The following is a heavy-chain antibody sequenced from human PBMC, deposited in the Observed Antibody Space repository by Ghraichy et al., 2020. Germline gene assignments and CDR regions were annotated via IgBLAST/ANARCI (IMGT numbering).Heavy chain of an antibody. CDR2: IKKDGSEK. CDR3: ARDLGGGWYFDY. CDR1: GFIFSGYW. V-gene: IGHV3-7*01. J-gene: IGHJ4*02. D-gene: IGHD6-19*01. Sequence: GGSLRLSCAASGFIFSGYWMSWVRQAPGKGPEWVANIKKDGSEKYYVDSVKGRFTISRDNAENSLYLQMNSLRAEDTAVYYCARDLGGGWYFDYWGQGALVTVS.